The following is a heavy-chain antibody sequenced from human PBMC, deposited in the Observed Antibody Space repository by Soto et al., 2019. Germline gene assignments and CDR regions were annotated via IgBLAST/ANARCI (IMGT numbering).Heavy chain of an antibody. CDR3: ARGRYGDY. D-gene: IGHD1-1*01. V-gene: IGHV1-18*01. Sequence: QVHLVQSGAEVKKPGASVKVSCKASGYTFTSYGITWVRQAPGQGLEWMGWISAHNGNTAYSQKLQGRVIVTRDTATSTAYMELRRRRSYDAAVYYCARGRYGDYWGQGALVTVSS. J-gene: IGHJ4*02. CDR1: GYTFTSYG. CDR2: ISAHNGNT.